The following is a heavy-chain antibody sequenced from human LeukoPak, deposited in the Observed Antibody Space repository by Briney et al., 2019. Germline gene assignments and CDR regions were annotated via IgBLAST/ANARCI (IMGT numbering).Heavy chain of an antibody. J-gene: IGHJ5*02. Sequence: GGSLRLSCAASGFTFSRFWMSWVRQAPDKGLEWVANINEDGSEAYYVDSVKGRFTIARDNPKNSVSLQMNSLRAEDTALYYCARREWLRHERTGYYAFDAWGQGTLVTLSS. CDR3: ARREWLRHERTGYYAFDA. CDR1: GFTFSRFW. CDR2: INEDGSEA. V-gene: IGHV3-7*01. D-gene: IGHD1-26*01.